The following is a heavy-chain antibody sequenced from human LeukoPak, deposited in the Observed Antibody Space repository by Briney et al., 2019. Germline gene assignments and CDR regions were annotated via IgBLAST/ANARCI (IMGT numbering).Heavy chain of an antibody. V-gene: IGHV3-23*01. J-gene: IGHJ4*02. CDR1: GFTFSSYA. CDR2: ISSSSDRM. D-gene: IGHD5-18*01. Sequence: PGGSLRLSCAASGFTFSSYAMNWVRQAPGKGLEWVSGISSSSDRMYYADSVKGRFTISRDNSKNTLYLQMNSLRAEDTAVYYCAKDQDTAMVLRTPDWGQGTLVTVSS. CDR3: AKDQDTAMVLRTPD.